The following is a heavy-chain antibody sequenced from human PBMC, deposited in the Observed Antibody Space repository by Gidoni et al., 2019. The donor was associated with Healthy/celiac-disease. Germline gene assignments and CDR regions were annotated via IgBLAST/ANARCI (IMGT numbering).Heavy chain of an antibody. CDR1: GFTFDDYA. CDR3: AKDYYDSSGGDAFDI. Sequence: EVQLVESGGGLVQPGRSLSLSCAAAGFTFDDYAMHWVRQAPGKGLEWVSGISWNSGSIGYADSVKGRFTISRDNAKNSLYLQMNSLRAEDTALYYCAKDYYDSSGGDAFDIWGQGTMVTVSS. CDR2: ISWNSGSI. J-gene: IGHJ3*02. V-gene: IGHV3-9*01. D-gene: IGHD3-22*01.